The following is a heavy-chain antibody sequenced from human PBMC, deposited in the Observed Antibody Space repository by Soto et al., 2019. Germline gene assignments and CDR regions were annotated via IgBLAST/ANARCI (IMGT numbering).Heavy chain of an antibody. V-gene: IGHV4-61*01. J-gene: IGHJ6*02. CDR3: ARDLYYGSGPLRPDPYYYYGMDV. CDR2: IYYSGST. Sequence: SATLSLTCTVSGGSVSSSSFYWSWIRQPPGKGLEWIGYIYYSGSTNYNPSLKSRVTISVDTSKNQFSLKLSSVTAADTAVYYCARDLYYGSGPLRPDPYYYYGMDVWGQGTTVTVS. D-gene: IGHD3-10*01. CDR1: GGSVSSSSFY.